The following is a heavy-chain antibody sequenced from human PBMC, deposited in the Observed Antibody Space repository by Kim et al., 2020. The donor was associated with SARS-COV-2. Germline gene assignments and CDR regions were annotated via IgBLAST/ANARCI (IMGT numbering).Heavy chain of an antibody. Sequence: GGSLRLSCVASGFPFSNYGMNWVRQAPGKGLEWVSYIDSGSSIIKDADSMKGRFTISRDNAKNSLYLQMNSLRADDTAVYFCARDGGGSHPSSLWGQGTLVTVSS. D-gene: IGHD3-16*01. CDR1: GFPFSNYG. CDR3: ARDGGGSHPSSL. CDR2: IDSGSSII. J-gene: IGHJ4*02. V-gene: IGHV3-48*04.